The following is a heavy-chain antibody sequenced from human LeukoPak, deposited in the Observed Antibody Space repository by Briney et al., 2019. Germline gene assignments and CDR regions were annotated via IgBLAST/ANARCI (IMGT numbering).Heavy chain of an antibody. J-gene: IGHJ4*02. Sequence: SETLSLTCTVSGVSISSYYWSWIRQPVGKGLEWIGRIYTSGSTNYNPSLKSRVTMSVDTSKNQFSLKLSSVTAADTAVYYCAREREDSSGYDYWGQGTLVTVSS. CDR2: IYTSGST. D-gene: IGHD3-22*01. CDR1: GVSISSYY. V-gene: IGHV4-4*07. CDR3: AREREDSSGYDY.